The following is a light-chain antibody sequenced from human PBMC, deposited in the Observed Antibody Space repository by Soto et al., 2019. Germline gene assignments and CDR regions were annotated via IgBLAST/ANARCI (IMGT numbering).Light chain of an antibody. CDR3: AAWDDSQSVV. Sequence: QAVVTQPPSASGTPGQRVTISCSGSSSNIGSNYVYWYQQLPGTAPKLLIYRDDQRPSGVPDRFSGSKSGTSASLAISGLRSEDEADYHCAAWDDSQSVVFGGGTKVTVL. J-gene: IGLJ2*01. V-gene: IGLV1-47*01. CDR1: SSNIGSNY. CDR2: RDD.